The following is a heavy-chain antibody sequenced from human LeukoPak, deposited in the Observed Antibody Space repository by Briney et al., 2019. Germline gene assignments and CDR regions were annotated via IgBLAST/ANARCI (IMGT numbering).Heavy chain of an antibody. D-gene: IGHD3-3*01. V-gene: IGHV1-69*05. J-gene: IGHJ4*02. CDR3: AREALNPSYYDFWSGYPFDY. CDR2: IIPIFGTA. CDR1: GGTFSSYA. Sequence: SVKVSCKASGGTFSSYAISWVRQAPGQGLEWMGRIIPIFGTANYAQKFQGRVTITTNESTSTAYMELSSLRSEDTAVYYCAREALNPSYYDFWSGYPFDYWGQGTLVTVSS.